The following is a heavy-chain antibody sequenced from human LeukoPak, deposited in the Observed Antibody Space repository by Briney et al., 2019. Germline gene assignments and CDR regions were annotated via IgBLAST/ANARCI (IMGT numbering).Heavy chain of an antibody. CDR2: IIPIFGTA. Sequence: SVKVSFKASGGTFSSYAISWVRQAPGQGLEWMGGIIPIFGTANCAQKFQGRVTITTDESTSTAYMELSSLRSEDTAVYYCARDVGKSLIFGRSSGFDPWGQGTLVTVSS. D-gene: IGHD3/OR15-3a*01. CDR3: ARDVGKSLIFGRSSGFDP. CDR1: GGTFSSYA. J-gene: IGHJ5*02. V-gene: IGHV1-69*05.